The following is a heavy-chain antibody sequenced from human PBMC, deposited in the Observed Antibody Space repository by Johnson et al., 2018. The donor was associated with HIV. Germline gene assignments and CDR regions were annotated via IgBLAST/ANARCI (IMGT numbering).Heavy chain of an antibody. CDR3: ARGRISMTVVDLRGGGFDI. J-gene: IGHJ3*02. CDR2: ISSDGGAE. D-gene: IGHD3-22*01. V-gene: IGHV3-30-3*01. Sequence: QMLLVESGGGVVQPGRSMKLSCAASGLNFSDFSMHWVRQAPGEGLEWVAVISSDGGAEYYADSVKGRFTISRDNSNNTIYLQMSSLRVEDTAVYVCARGRISMTVVDLRGGGFDIWGQGTKVTVSS. CDR1: GLNFSDFS.